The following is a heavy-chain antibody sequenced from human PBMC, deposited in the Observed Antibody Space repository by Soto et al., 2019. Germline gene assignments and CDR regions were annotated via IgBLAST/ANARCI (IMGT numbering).Heavy chain of an antibody. D-gene: IGHD2-2*01. CDR2: IYYSGST. J-gene: IGHJ4*02. CDR3: ARALVPAANSHLDY. Sequence: PSETLSLTCTVSGGSVSSGSYYWSWIRQPPGKGLGWIGYIYYSGSTNYNPSLKSRVTISVDTSKNQFSLKLSSVTAADTAVYYCARALVPAANSHLDYWGQGTLVTVSS. V-gene: IGHV4-61*01. CDR1: GGSVSSGSYY.